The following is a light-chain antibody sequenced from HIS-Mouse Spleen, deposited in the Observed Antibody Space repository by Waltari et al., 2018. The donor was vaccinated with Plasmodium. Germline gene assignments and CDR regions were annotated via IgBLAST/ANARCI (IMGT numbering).Light chain of an antibody. CDR1: SLPQQY. Sequence: SYELTQPPSVSVSPGQTARTTCSGDSLPQQYAYWYQQKPGQAPVLVIYEDSKRPSGIPERFSGSSSGTMATLTISGAQVEDEADYYCYSTDSSGNHRVFGGGTKLTVL. CDR3: YSTDSSGNHRV. J-gene: IGLJ3*02. V-gene: IGLV3-10*01. CDR2: EDS.